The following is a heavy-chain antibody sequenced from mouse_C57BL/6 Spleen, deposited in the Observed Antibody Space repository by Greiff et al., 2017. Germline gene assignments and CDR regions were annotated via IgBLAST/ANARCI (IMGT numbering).Heavy chain of an antibody. Sequence: EVKLMESGGGLVKPGGSLKLSCAASGFTFSDYGMHWVRQAPEKGLEWVAYISSGSSTIYYADTVKGRFTISRDNAKNTLFLQMTSLRSEDTAMCYCARGNAWFAYWGQGTLVTVSA. J-gene: IGHJ3*01. CDR1: GFTFSDYG. D-gene: IGHD2-1*01. V-gene: IGHV5-17*01. CDR3: ARGNAWFAY. CDR2: ISSGSSTI.